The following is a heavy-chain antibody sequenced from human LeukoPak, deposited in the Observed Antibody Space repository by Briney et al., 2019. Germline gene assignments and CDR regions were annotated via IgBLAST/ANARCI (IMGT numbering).Heavy chain of an antibody. Sequence: GRSLRLSCAAYGFPFRTHAMHWVRQAPGKGLEWVAVISYDGSNKYYADSVKGRFTISRDNSKNTLYLQMNSLRAEDTAVYYCAKDNDSSIDYWGQGTLVTVSS. CDR2: ISYDGSNK. CDR1: GFPFRTHA. J-gene: IGHJ4*02. CDR3: AKDNDSSIDY. D-gene: IGHD3-22*01. V-gene: IGHV3-30*04.